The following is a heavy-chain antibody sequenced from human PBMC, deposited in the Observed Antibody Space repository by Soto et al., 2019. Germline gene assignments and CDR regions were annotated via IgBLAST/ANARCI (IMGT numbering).Heavy chain of an antibody. D-gene: IGHD3-9*01. V-gene: IGHV3-30*18. CDR3: ANYDILTGRQGDAFDI. CDR2: ISYDGSNK. Sequence: GGSLILSCAASGFTFSSYGMHWVRQAPGKGLEWVAVISYDGSNKYYADSVKGRFTISRDNSKNTLYLQMNSLRAEDTAVYYCANYDILTGRQGDAFDIWGQGTMVTVSS. CDR1: GFTFSSYG. J-gene: IGHJ3*02.